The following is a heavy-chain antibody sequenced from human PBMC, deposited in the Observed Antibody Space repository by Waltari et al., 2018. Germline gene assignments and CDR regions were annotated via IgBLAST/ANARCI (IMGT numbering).Heavy chain of an antibody. CDR3: ARFPLVVPAFDY. CDR2: INHSGST. V-gene: IGHV4-34*01. CDR1: GGSFSGYY. Sequence: QVQLQQWGAGLLKPSETLSLTCAVYGGSFSGYYWSWIRQPPGKGLEWIGEINHSGSTNYNPSLKSRVTISVDTSKNQFSLKLSSVTAADTAVYYCARFPLVVPAFDYWGQGTLVTVSS. D-gene: IGHD2-2*01. J-gene: IGHJ4*02.